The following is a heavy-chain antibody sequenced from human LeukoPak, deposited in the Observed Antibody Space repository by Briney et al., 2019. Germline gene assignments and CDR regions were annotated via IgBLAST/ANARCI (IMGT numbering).Heavy chain of an antibody. CDR1: GFTFSSYS. CDR3: ARDPAGSGPYYYYMDV. D-gene: IGHD3-10*01. Sequence: GGSLRLSCAASGFTFSSYSMNWVRQAPGKGLEWVSYISSSSSTTYYADSVKGRFTISRDNAKNSLYLQMNSLRAEDTAVYYCARDPAGSGPYYYYMDVWGKGTTVTVSS. V-gene: IGHV3-48*01. J-gene: IGHJ6*03. CDR2: ISSSSSTT.